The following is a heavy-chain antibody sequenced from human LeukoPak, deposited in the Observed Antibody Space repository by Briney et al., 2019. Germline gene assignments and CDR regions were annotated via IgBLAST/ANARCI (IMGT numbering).Heavy chain of an antibody. V-gene: IGHV7-4-1*02. J-gene: IGHJ4*02. Sequence: ASVKVSCEASGYIFTNYPMNWVRQAPGQGLEWMGWINTNTGNPTYAQGFTERFVFSWDTSVSTAYLQISSLKAEDTAVYYCARDSYCSGGTCYSRVGYWGQGTVVTVSS. CDR1: GYIFTNYP. CDR2: INTNTGNP. D-gene: IGHD2-15*01. CDR3: ARDSYCSGGTCYSRVGY.